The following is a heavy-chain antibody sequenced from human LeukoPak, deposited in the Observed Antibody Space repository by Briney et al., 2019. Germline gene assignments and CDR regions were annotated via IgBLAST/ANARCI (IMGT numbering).Heavy chain of an antibody. Sequence: GGSLRLSCAASGFTFSSYAMHWVRQAPGKGLEYVSAISSNGGSTYYANSVKGRFTISRDNSKNTLYLQMNSLRAEDTAVYYCAKDFHSYGPHSFDYWGQGTLVTVSS. V-gene: IGHV3-64*01. CDR3: AKDFHSYGPHSFDY. D-gene: IGHD5-18*01. CDR1: GFTFSSYA. CDR2: ISSNGGST. J-gene: IGHJ4*02.